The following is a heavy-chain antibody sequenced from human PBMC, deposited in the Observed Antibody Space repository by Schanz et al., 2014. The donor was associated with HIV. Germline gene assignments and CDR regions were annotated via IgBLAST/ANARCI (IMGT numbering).Heavy chain of an antibody. CDR1: GGTFNIYT. CDR2: IIPIYGAA. V-gene: IGHV1-69*13. CDR3: ARGDLSGDYEGEVDYYYLMDV. D-gene: IGHD4-17*01. J-gene: IGHJ6*02. Sequence: QVHLVQSGAEVKKSGASVKVSCKASGGTFNIYTISWVRQAPGQGLEWVGGIIPIYGAAHYAQKLQGRVSINADDATNTAYLELSRLSSDDTAVYYCARGDLSGDYEGEVDYYYLMDVWGQGTTVSVSS.